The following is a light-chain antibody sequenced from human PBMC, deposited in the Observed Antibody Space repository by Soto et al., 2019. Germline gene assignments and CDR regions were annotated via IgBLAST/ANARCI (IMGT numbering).Light chain of an antibody. CDR1: QSVKTK. J-gene: IGKJ1*01. CDR2: GAS. CDR3: QQYSDWPPWT. V-gene: IGKV3-15*01. Sequence: EIVMTQSPDTLSVSPGERASLSCRASQSVKTKLAWYQKKPGQPPRLLIYGASIRATGIPARFSGSGSGTEFSLTISSLQSEDFEVYYCQQYSDWPPWTFGQGTKVEIK.